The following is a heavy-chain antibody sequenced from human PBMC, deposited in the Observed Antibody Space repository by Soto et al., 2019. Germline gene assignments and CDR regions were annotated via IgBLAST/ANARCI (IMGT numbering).Heavy chain of an antibody. Sequence: SETLSLTCAVYGGSFSGYYWSWIRQPPGKGLEWIGEINHSGSTNYNPSLKSRVTISVDTSKNQFSLKLSSVTAADTAVYYCARGLGVVVPAAMINWFDPWGQGTLVTVSS. V-gene: IGHV4-34*01. J-gene: IGHJ5*02. CDR3: ARGLGVVVPAAMINWFDP. D-gene: IGHD2-2*01. CDR1: GGSFSGYY. CDR2: INHSGST.